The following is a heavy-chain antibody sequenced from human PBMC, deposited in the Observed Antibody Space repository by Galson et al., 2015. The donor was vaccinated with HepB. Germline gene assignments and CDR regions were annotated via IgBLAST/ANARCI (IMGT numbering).Heavy chain of an antibody. J-gene: IGHJ3*02. CDR2: IYPGDSDT. V-gene: IGHV5-51*01. Sequence: QSGAEVKKPGESLKISCKGSGYSFTSYWICWVRQMPGKGLEWMGIIYPGDSDTRYSPSFQGQVTISADKSISTAYLQWSSLKASDTAMYYCARRGYCSGGDCYSHAFDIWGQGTMVTVSS. CDR3: ARRGYCSGGDCYSHAFDI. CDR1: GYSFTSYW. D-gene: IGHD2-15*01.